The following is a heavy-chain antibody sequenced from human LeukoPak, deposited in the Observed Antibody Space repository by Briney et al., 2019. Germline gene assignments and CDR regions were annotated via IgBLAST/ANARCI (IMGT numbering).Heavy chain of an antibody. V-gene: IGHV3-30*18. J-gene: IGHJ4*02. CDR3: AKDIRVLWFGEFIVWDY. D-gene: IGHD3-10*01. CDR2: ISYDGSNK. Sequence: QPGGTLRLSCAASGFTFSSHGMSWVRQAPGKGLEWVAVISYDGSNKYYADSVKGRFTISRDNSKNTLYLQMNSLRAEDTAVYYCAKDIRVLWFGEFIVWDYWGQGTLVTVSS. CDR1: GFTFSSHG.